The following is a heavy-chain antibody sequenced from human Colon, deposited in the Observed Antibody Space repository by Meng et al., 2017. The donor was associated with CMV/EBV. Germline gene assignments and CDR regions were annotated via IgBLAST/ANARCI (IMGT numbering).Heavy chain of an antibody. V-gene: IGHV6-1*01. CDR1: GDSVSRDTVG. D-gene: IGHD3-9*01. J-gene: IGHJ4*02. Sequence: SQTLSLTCAISGDSVSRDTVGWNWLRQSPSRGLEWLGRTYYRSRWLVDYAPSVRSRIRIDADTSTNEVSLRLESVTPEDTAVYYCARRHFTGWYYLDSWGQGTLVTVSS. CDR2: TYYRSRWLV. CDR3: ARRHFTGWYYLDS.